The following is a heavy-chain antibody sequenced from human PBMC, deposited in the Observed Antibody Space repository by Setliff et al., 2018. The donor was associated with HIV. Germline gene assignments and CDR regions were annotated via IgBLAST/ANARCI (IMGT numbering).Heavy chain of an antibody. V-gene: IGHV4-30-2*01. CDR3: ARVGRDDYYYAMDV. CDR2: IFHSGST. Sequence: LSLTCAVSGASISSGGYSWTWIRQPPGKGLEWIGYIFHSGSTYSHPSLKSRVTISVDKSKNQFSLNLSSVTAADTAVYYCARVGRDDYYYAMDVWGQGTTVTVSS. D-gene: IGHD3-10*01. J-gene: IGHJ6*02. CDR1: GASISSGGYS.